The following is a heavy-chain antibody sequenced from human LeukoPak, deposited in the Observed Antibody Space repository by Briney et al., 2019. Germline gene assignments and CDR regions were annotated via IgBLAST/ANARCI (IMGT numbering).Heavy chain of an antibody. CDR1: GYTFTSYG. D-gene: IGHD2-2*02. CDR3: AREGRGYCSSTSCYSDY. V-gene: IGHV1-18*01. J-gene: IGHJ4*02. Sequence: ASVKVSCKSSGYTFTSYGIIWVRQAPGQGLEWMGWISAYNGNTNYAQKLQGRVTMTTDTSTSTAYMELRSLRSDDTAVYYCAREGRGYCSSTSCYSDYWGQGTLVTVSS. CDR2: ISAYNGNT.